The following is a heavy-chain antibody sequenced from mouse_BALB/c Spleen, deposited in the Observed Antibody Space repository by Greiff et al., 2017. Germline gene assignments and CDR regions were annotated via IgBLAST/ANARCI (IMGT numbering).Heavy chain of an antibody. D-gene: IGHD2-1*01. V-gene: IGHV1S127*01. CDR3: ARRGDGNYLFDY. CDR2: IDPSDSET. J-gene: IGHJ2*01. CDR1: GYSFTSYW. Sequence: QVQLQQSGPQLVRPGASVKISCKASGYSFTSYWMHWVKQRPGQGLEWIGMIDPSDSETRLNQKFKDKATLTVDKSSSTAYMQLSSPTSEDSAVYYCARRGDGNYLFDYWPRHHSHSLL.